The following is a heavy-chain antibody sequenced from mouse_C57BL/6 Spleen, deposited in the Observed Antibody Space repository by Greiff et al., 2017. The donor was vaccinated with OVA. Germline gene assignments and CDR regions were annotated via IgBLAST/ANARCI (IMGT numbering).Heavy chain of an antibody. V-gene: IGHV14-4*01. CDR2: IDPENGDT. CDR3: TTGPYYYGSSSWFAY. D-gene: IGHD1-1*01. CDR1: GFNIKDDY. J-gene: IGHJ3*01. Sequence: EVQLQQSGAELVRPGASVKLSCTASGFNIKDDYMHWVKQRPEQGLEWIGWIDPENGDTEYASKFQGKATITADTSSTTAYLQLSSLTSEDTAVYYCTTGPYYYGSSSWFAYWGQGTLVTVSA.